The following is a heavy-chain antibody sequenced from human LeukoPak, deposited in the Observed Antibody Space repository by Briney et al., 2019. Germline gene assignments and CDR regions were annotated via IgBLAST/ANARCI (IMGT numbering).Heavy chain of an antibody. Sequence: ASVKVSCKASGYTFTSYGISWVRQAPGQGLEWMGWMNPNSGNTGYAQKFQGRVTITRNTSISTAYMELSSLRSEDTAVYYCARVGYSGYSHFDYWGQGTLVTVSS. CDR2: MNPNSGNT. CDR1: GYTFTSYG. CDR3: ARVGYSGYSHFDY. V-gene: IGHV1-8*03. D-gene: IGHD5-12*01. J-gene: IGHJ4*02.